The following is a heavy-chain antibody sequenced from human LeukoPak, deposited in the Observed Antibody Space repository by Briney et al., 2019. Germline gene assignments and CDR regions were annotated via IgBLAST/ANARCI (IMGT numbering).Heavy chain of an antibody. D-gene: IGHD4/OR15-4a*01. CDR2: IRIRGYGGAT. V-gene: IGHV3-49*03. J-gene: IGHJ4*02. Sequence: PGGSLRLSCTASGLTFGDYAMSWFRQAPGKGLEWVGFIRIRGYGGATEYAASVKGRFTVSRDDSKSIAYLQMNSLKTEDTAVYYCARTLRVQSAIYHFDQWGQGTLVTVSS. CDR1: GLTFGDYA. CDR3: ARTLRVQSAIYHFDQ.